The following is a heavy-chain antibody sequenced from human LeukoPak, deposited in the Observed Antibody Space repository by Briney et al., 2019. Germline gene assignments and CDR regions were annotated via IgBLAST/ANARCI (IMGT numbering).Heavy chain of an antibody. V-gene: IGHV3-21*01. CDR2: ISSSSSYI. Sequence: PGGSLRLSCAASGFTFSSYSMNWVRQAPGKGLEWVSSISSSSSYIYYADSVKGRFTISRDNAKNSLYLQMNSLRAEDTAVYYCARGRRMDTAMVTKGYGMDVWGQGTTVTVSS. CDR1: GFTFSSYS. D-gene: IGHD5-18*01. J-gene: IGHJ6*02. CDR3: ARGRRMDTAMVTKGYGMDV.